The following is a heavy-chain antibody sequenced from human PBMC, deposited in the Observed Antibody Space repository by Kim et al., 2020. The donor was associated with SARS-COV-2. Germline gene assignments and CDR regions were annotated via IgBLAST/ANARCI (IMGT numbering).Heavy chain of an antibody. CDR3: ARDGGSCNSTSCSYFGY. CDR1: GNTFTRYA. CDR2: VTAGLGNT. J-gene: IGHJ4*01. Sequence: ASVKVSCKASGNTFTRYAIHWVRQAPGQRLEWMGWVTAGLGNTKYSQKFQGRVTITRDTSASTVSMELSSLRSEDTALYFCARDGGSCNSTSCSYFGYWG. D-gene: IGHD2-2*01. V-gene: IGHV1-3*01.